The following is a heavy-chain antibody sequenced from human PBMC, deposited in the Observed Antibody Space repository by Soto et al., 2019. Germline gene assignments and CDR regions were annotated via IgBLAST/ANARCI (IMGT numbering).Heavy chain of an antibody. CDR2: INPNSGGT. CDR3: ARPPGYISDWYYFDL. J-gene: IGHJ4*02. V-gene: IGHV1-2*02. Sequence: ASVKVSCKASGYTFTGYYMHWVRQAPGQGLEWMGWINPNSGGTNYAQKFQGRVTMTRDTSISTAYMELSSLISEDTAVYYCARPPGYISDWYYFDLWGQGTLVTVSS. CDR1: GYTFTGYY. D-gene: IGHD3-9*01.